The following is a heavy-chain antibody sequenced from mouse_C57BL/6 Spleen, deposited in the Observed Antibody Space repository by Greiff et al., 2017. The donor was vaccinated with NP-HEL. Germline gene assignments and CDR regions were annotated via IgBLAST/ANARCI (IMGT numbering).Heavy chain of an antibody. D-gene: IGHD1-1*01. J-gene: IGHJ3*01. Sequence: EVQLQQSGPELVKPGASVKISCKASGYTFTDYYMNWVKQSHGKSLEWIGDINPNNGGTSYNQKFKGKATLTVDKSSSTAYMELRSLTSEDSAVYYCARGSLYYYGSGGFAYWGQGTLVTVSA. V-gene: IGHV1-26*01. CDR2: INPNNGGT. CDR3: ARGSLYYYGSGGFAY. CDR1: GYTFTDYY.